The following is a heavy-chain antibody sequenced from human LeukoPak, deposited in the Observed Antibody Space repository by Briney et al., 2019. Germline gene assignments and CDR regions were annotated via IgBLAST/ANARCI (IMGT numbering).Heavy chain of an antibody. J-gene: IGHJ4*02. V-gene: IGHV3-66*02. D-gene: IGHD6-19*01. Sequence: GGSLGLSCAASGFTVSSNYMSWVRQAPGKGLEWVSVIYSGGSTYYADSVKGRFTISRDNTKNTLYLQMNILRAEDTAVYYCARDRSSGWYDFDYWGQGTLVTVSS. CDR3: ARDRSSGWYDFDY. CDR1: GFTVSSNY. CDR2: IYSGGST.